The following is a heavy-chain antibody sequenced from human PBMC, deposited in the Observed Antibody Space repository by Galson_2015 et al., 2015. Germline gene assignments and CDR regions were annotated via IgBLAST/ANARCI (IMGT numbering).Heavy chain of an antibody. Sequence: SVKVSCKASGGTFSSYATNWVRQAPGQGLEWMGGIIPIFGTANYAQKFQGRVTITADESTTTAYMELSSLRSEDTAVYYCARGNLYHWYFDLWGRGTLVTVSS. J-gene: IGHJ2*01. CDR1: GGTFSSYA. CDR2: IIPIFGTA. V-gene: IGHV1-69*13. CDR3: ARGNLYHWYFDL. D-gene: IGHD2-8*01.